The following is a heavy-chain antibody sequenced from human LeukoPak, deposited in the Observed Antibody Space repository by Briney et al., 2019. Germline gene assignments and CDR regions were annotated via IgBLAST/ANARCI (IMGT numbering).Heavy chain of an antibody. CDR2: IYYSGST. Sequence: SETLCLTCTASGGSISSYYWSWIRQPPGKGLEWIGYIYYSGSTNYNPSLKSRVTISVDTSKNQFSLKLSSVTAADTAVYYCARDPGPHRFLGWLRDPPVFDLWGRGTLVTVSS. CDR3: ARDPGPHRFLGWLRDPPVFDL. D-gene: IGHD3-3*01. CDR1: GGSISSYY. V-gene: IGHV4-59*01. J-gene: IGHJ2*01.